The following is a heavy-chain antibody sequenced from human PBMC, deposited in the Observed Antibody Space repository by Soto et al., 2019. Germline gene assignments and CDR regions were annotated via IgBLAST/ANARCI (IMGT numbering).Heavy chain of an antibody. CDR2: ISYDGSNK. Sequence: QVQLVESGGGVVQPGRSLRLSCAASGCTVSSYVMHWVRQAPGKGLEWVAVISYDGSNKYYADSVKGRFTISRDNSKNTLYLQMNSLRAEDTAVYYCAKDRAYFDYWGQGTLVTVSS. V-gene: IGHV3-30*18. CDR3: AKDRAYFDY. J-gene: IGHJ4*02. CDR1: GCTVSSYV.